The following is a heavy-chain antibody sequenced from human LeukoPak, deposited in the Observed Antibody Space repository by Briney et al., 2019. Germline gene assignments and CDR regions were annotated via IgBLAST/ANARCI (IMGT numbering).Heavy chain of an antibody. CDR1: GGSISSYY. V-gene: IGHV4-59*08. Sequence: SETLSLTCTVSGGSISSYYWSWIRQPPGKGLEWIGYIYYSGSTNYNPSLKSRVTISVDTSKNQFSLKLSSVTAADTAVYYCARIPLYGDYGYAFDIWGQGTMVTVSS. J-gene: IGHJ3*02. D-gene: IGHD4-17*01. CDR3: ARIPLYGDYGYAFDI. CDR2: IYYSGST.